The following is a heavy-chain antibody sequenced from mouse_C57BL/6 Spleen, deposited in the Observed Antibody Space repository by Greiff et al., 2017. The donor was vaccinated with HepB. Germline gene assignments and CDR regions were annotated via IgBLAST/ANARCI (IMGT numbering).Heavy chain of an antibody. D-gene: IGHD2-3*01. V-gene: IGHV5-9*01. CDR3: ARPYDGYWYFDV. J-gene: IGHJ1*03. CDR1: GFTFSSYT. Sequence: EVQLVESGGGLVKPGGSLKLSCAASGFTFSSYTMSWVRQTPEKRLEWVATISGGGGNTYYPDSVKGRFTISRDNAKNTLYLQMSSLRSEDTALYYCARPYDGYWYFDVWGTRTTVTVSS. CDR2: ISGGGGNT.